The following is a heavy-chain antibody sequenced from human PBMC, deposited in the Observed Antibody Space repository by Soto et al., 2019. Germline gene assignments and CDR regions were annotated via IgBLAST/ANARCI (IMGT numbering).Heavy chain of an antibody. D-gene: IGHD6-13*01. J-gene: IGHJ5*02. CDR1: GFTFSSNY. CDR2: IYSGGST. Sequence: XESLSLSCAASGFTFSSNYMSWVRQAPGKGLEWVSVIYSGGSTYYADSVNGRFTISRDNSKNTLYLQMNSLRAEDTAVYYCASTGSAQQLVPWFDPWGQGTLVTVSS. V-gene: IGHV3-53*01. CDR3: ASTGSAQQLVPWFDP.